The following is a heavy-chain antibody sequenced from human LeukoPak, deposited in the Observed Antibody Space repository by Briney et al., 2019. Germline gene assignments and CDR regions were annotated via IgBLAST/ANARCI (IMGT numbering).Heavy chain of an antibody. V-gene: IGHV4-30-4*01. J-gene: IGHJ5*02. Sequence: PSQTLSLTCTVSSGSINSGNYFWTWIRQPPGKGLEWIGYIYNSGSVYYNPSLNSRVTISADASKSQFSLKFTSVTAADTAVYYSAREGYCTSTSCQPPPGLFDPWGQGTLVTVSS. CDR2: IYNSGSV. CDR1: SGSINSGNYF. D-gene: IGHD2-2*01. CDR3: AREGYCTSTSCQPPPGLFDP.